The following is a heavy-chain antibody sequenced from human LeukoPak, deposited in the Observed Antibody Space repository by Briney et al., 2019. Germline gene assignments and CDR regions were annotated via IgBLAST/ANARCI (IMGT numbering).Heavy chain of an antibody. Sequence: GGSLRLSCAASGFTFDDYGMSWVRQAPGKGLEWVSGINWNGGSTGYADSVKGRFTISRDNAKNSLYLQMNSLRAEDTALYYCARGRTGSYQEGFEYWGQGTLVTVSS. CDR3: ARGRTGSYQEGFEY. V-gene: IGHV3-20*04. D-gene: IGHD1-26*01. CDR2: INWNGGST. CDR1: GFTFDDYG. J-gene: IGHJ4*02.